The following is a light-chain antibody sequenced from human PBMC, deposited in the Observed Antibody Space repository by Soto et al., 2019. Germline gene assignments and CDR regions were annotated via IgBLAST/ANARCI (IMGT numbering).Light chain of an antibody. CDR3: GSYTTSGSVV. CDR1: SSDVGAYNY. CDR2: DVN. V-gene: IGLV2-14*03. Sequence: QSALTQPAAVSGSPRQSIAISCIGTSSDVGAYNYVSWYQQHPGKAPKLVIYDVNNRPSGVSNRFSGSKSGNTASLTISGLQAEDEADYYCGSYTTSGSVVFGGGTKLTVL. J-gene: IGLJ2*01.